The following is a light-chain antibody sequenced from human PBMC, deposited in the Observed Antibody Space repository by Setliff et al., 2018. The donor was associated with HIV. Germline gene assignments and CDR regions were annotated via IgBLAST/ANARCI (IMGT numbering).Light chain of an antibody. CDR3: SSWTGSSTLM. V-gene: IGLV2-14*03. Sequence: ALTQPASVSGSPGQSITISCTGSNNDIGDYNYVSWYQQHPVNTPKLIIYDVTNRPSGVSDRFSASKSGNTASLTISGLQAGDEADYYCSSWTGSSTLMFGTGTKVTVL. CDR1: NNDIGDYNY. CDR2: DVT. J-gene: IGLJ1*01.